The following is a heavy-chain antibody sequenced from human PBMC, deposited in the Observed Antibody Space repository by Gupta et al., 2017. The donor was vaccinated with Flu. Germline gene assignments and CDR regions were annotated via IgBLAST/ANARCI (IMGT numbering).Heavy chain of an antibody. D-gene: IGHD5-24*01. J-gene: IGHJ4*02. CDR2: INHSGST. Sequence: QQWGAGLLKPSETLSLTCAVYGGSFSGYYWSWIRQPPGKGLEWIGEINHSGSTNYNPSLKSRVTISVDTSKNQFSLKLSSVTAADTAVYYCARVSRGSRDGYNLSSPGPFDYWGQGTLVTVSS. CDR1: GGSFSGYY. CDR3: ARVSRGSRDGYNLSSPGPFDY. V-gene: IGHV4-34*01.